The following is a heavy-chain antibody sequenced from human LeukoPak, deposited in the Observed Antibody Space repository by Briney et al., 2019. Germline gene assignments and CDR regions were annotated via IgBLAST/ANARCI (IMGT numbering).Heavy chain of an antibody. J-gene: IGHJ6*03. CDR1: GGSISSYY. CDR3: ASLRVGSSFGYQFYMDV. V-gene: IGHV4-34*01. Sequence: SETLSLTCTVSGGSISSYYWSWIRQPPGKGLEWIGEINHSGSTNYNPSLKSRVTISVDTSKKQFSLKLTSVPAAATAVYYCASLRVGSSFGYQFYMDVWGKGTTVTVSS. D-gene: IGHD6-13*01. CDR2: INHSGST.